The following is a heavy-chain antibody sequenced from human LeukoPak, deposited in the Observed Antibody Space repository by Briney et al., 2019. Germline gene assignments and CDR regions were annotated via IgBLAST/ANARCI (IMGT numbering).Heavy chain of an antibody. CDR1: GGSISSYY. CDR3: ARGVYIAAAQYGY. J-gene: IGHJ4*02. V-gene: IGHV4-59*01. D-gene: IGHD6-13*01. CDR2: IYYSGTT. Sequence: SETLSLTCTVSGGSISSYYWSWIRQPPGKGLEWIGYIYYSGTTNCNPSLKSRVTISVDTSKNQFSLKLSSVTAADTAVYYCARGVYIAAAQYGYWGQGTLVTVSS.